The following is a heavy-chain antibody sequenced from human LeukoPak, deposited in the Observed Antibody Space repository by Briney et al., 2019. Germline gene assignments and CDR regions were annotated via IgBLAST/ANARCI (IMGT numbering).Heavy chain of an antibody. V-gene: IGHV3-33*06. CDR3: AKDLGSAYSRSGSYYGGYFEY. J-gene: IGHJ4*02. Sequence: GGSLRLSCAASGFTFSSHGMHWVRQAPGKGLEWPAIIWYDGSKKYYGDSVKGPFTISRDNSKNPVHLQMDSLRAEGTAVYYCAKDLGSAYSRSGSYYGGYFEYWGQGTLVIVSS. D-gene: IGHD3-10*01. CDR1: GFTFSSHG. CDR2: IWYDGSKK.